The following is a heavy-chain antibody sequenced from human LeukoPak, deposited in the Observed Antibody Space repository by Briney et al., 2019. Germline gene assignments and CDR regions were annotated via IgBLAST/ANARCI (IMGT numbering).Heavy chain of an antibody. CDR1: GYTFTSYD. J-gene: IGHJ5*02. V-gene: IGHV1-8*01. CDR2: MNPNSGDT. Sequence: ASVKVSCKASGYTFTSYDINWVRQATGQGLEWMGWMNPNSGDTGYAQKFQGRVTMTRNTSISTAYMELSSLRSEDTAVYYCARAANWHDDDWFDPWGQGTLVTVSS. D-gene: IGHD1-1*01. CDR3: ARAANWHDDDWFDP.